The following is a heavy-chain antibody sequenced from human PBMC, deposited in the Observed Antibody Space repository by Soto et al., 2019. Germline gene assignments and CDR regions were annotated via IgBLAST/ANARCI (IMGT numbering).Heavy chain of an antibody. CDR3: ARAAGHIVFVTATRRNYGMDV. Sequence: QVQLQQWGAGLLKPSETLSLTCAVYGGSFSGYYWSWILQPPGKGLEWIGEINHSGSINDNPSLKGRVTISLDPSKNQFSLNLRSVTAAETAVYYCARAAGHIVFVTATRRNYGMDVWGLGNTVTVSS. CDR2: INHSGSI. V-gene: IGHV4-34*01. J-gene: IGHJ6*02. D-gene: IGHD2-21*02. CDR1: GGSFSGYY.